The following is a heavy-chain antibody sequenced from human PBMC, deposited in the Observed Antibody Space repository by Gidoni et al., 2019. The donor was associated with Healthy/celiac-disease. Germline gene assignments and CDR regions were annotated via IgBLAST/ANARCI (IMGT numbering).Heavy chain of an antibody. Sequence: QLQLQESGPGLVKPSETLSLTCTVSGGSISSSSYYWGWIRQPPGKGLEWIGSIYYSGSTYYNPSLKSRVTISVDTSKNQFSLKLSSVTAADTAVYYCARLYPHIETYLFDYWGQGTLVTVSS. V-gene: IGHV4-39*01. D-gene: IGHD1-26*01. CDR3: ARLYPHIETYLFDY. CDR1: GGSISSSSYY. J-gene: IGHJ4*02. CDR2: IYYSGST.